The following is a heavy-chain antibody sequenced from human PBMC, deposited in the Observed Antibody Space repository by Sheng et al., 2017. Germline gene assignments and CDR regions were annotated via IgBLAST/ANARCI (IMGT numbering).Heavy chain of an antibody. CDR3: VRRRGSGSYLIDY. CDR1: GYSISSGYY. D-gene: IGHD1-26*01. V-gene: IGHV4-38-2*02. J-gene: IGHJ4*02. CDR2: IYHSGST. Sequence: QVQLQESGPGLVKPSETLSLTCTVSGYSISSGYYWGWIRQPPGKGLEWIGSIYHSGSTYYNPSLKSRVTISVDTSKNQFSLKLSSVTAADTAVYYCVRRRGSGSYLIDYWGQGTLVTVSS.